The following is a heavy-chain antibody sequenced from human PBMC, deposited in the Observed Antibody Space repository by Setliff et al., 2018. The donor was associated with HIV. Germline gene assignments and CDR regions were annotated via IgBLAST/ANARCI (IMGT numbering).Heavy chain of an antibody. CDR2: IVPVFGPG. D-gene: IGHD3-22*01. Sequence: GASVKVSCKASGGTFRKDTITWVRQAPGQGLEWMGGIVPVFGPGNSAQKFQGRVTITADESTSTVYMEVSSLKSEDTAVYYCARARRDSYDRGRRNHYYIDVWGKGTTVTVSS. CDR3: ARARRDSYDRGRRNHYYIDV. CDR1: GGTFRKDT. V-gene: IGHV1-69*13. J-gene: IGHJ6*03.